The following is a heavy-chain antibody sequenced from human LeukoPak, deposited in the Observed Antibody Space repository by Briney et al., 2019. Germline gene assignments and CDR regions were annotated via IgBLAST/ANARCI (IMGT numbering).Heavy chain of an antibody. CDR2: ITGSGGDT. Sequence: TGGSLRLSCAASGFTFNNYAMSWVRQAPGKVLEWVSAITGSGGDTYHADSVKGRLTISRDNSENTLYLQMNSLRAEDTAVYYCAKGRRDSRPYYFDFWGQGTLVTVSS. V-gene: IGHV3-23*01. CDR1: GFTFNNYA. CDR3: AKGRRDSRPYYFDF. J-gene: IGHJ4*02. D-gene: IGHD3-3*01.